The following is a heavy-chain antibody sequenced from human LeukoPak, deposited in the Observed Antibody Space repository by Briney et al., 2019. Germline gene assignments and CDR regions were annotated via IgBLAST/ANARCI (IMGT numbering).Heavy chain of an antibody. J-gene: IGHJ6*02. CDR1: GYTFTGYY. Sequence: ASVKVSCKASGYTFTGYYMHWVRQAPGQGLEWMGWINPNSGGTNYAQKFQGRVTMTRDTPISTAYMELSRLRSDDTAVYYCARYPYYDILTGYYNHYYYYGMDVWGQGTTVTVSS. D-gene: IGHD3-9*01. CDR2: INPNSGGT. CDR3: ARYPYYDILTGYYNHYYYYGMDV. V-gene: IGHV1-2*02.